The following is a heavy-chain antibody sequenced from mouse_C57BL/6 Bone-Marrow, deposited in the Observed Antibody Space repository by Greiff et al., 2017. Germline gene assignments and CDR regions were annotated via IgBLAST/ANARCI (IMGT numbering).Heavy chain of an antibody. CDR1: GFTFSSYA. V-gene: IGHV5-9-1*02. Sequence: EVQLVESGEGLVKPGGSLKLSCAASGFTFSSYAMSWVRQTPEKRLEWVAYISSGGDYIYYADTVKGRFTISRANARNTLYLQMSSLKSEDTAMDYCTAVYYGNPWYFDVWGTGTTVTVSS. CDR2: ISSGGDYI. J-gene: IGHJ1*03. CDR3: TAVYYGNPWYFDV. D-gene: IGHD2-1*01.